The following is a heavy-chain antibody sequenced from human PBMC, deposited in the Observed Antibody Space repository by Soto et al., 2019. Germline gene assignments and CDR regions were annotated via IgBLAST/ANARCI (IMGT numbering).Heavy chain of an antibody. D-gene: IGHD2-2*02. CDR1: GFTFSSYA. CDR2: ISYDGSNK. V-gene: IGHV3-30-3*01. CDR3: AREGLVPAATPWFDY. Sequence: QVQLVESGGGVVQPGRSLRLSCAASGFTFSSYAMHWVRQAPGKGLEWVAVISYDGSNKYYADSVKGRFTISRDNSKNTLYLQMNSLRAEDTAVYHCAREGLVPAATPWFDYWGQGTLVTVSS. J-gene: IGHJ4*02.